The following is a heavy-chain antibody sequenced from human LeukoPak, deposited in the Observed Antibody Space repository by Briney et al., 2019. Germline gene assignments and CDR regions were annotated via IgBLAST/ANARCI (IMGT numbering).Heavy chain of an antibody. V-gene: IGHV1-18*01. CDR3: ARGPKPSSGYYLLGY. CDR2: ISAYNGNT. J-gene: IGHJ4*02. Sequence: GASVTVSCKASGYTFTSYGISWVRLAPGQGLEWMGWISAYNGNTNYAQKFQGRVTITADESTSTAYMELSSLRSEDTAVYYCARGPKPSSGYYLLGYWGQGTLVTVSS. CDR1: GYTFTSYG. D-gene: IGHD3-22*01.